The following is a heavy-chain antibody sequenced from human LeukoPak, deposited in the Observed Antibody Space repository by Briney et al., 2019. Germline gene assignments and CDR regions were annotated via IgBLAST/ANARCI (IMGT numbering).Heavy chain of an antibody. CDR2: IIPIFGTA. CDR1: GYTFTSYG. J-gene: IGHJ4*02. D-gene: IGHD5-18*01. V-gene: IGHV1-69*13. Sequence: ASMKVSCKASGYTFTSYGISWVRQAPGQGLEWMGGIIPIFGTANYAQKFQGRVTITADESTSTAYMELSSLRSEDTAVYYCARGGRVQLTFDYWGQGTLVTVSS. CDR3: ARGGRVQLTFDY.